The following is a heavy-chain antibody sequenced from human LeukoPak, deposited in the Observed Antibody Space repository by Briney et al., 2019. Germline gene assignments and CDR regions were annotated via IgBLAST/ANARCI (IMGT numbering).Heavy chain of an antibody. D-gene: IGHD3-16*02. V-gene: IGHV1-2*02. CDR2: MNPNSGGT. Sequence: GASVKVSCKASVYTLTGYYMHWVRQAPGQGLEWMGWMNPNSGGTKYAQKFQGRVTMTRDTPISTAYMELSRLRSDDTAMYYCARDKLGLGELSLYDQWGQGTLVTVSS. CDR1: VYTLTGYY. J-gene: IGHJ5*02. CDR3: ARDKLGLGELSLYDQ.